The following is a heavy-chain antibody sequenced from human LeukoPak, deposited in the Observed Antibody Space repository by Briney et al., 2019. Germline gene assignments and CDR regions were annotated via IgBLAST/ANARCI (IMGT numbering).Heavy chain of an antibody. D-gene: IGHD6-19*01. CDR2: ISYDGSNK. CDR3: ARVDSSGSLSKNWFDP. V-gene: IGHV3-30-3*01. J-gene: IGHJ5*02. CDR1: GFTFSSYA. Sequence: PGGSLRLSCAASGFTFSSYAMHWVRQAPGKGLEWVAVISYDGSNKYYADSVKGRFTISRDNSKNTLYLQMNSLRAEDTAVYYCARVDSSGSLSKNWFDPWGQGTLVTVSS.